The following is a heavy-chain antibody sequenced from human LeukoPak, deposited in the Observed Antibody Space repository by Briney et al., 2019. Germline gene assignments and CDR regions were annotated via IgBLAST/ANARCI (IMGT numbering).Heavy chain of an antibody. D-gene: IGHD2-2*01. CDR2: IYSGDNT. V-gene: IGHV3-53*01. J-gene: IGHJ3*02. Sequence: PGGSLRLSCAASGFTVSNNFLSWVRQTPGKGLEWVSVIYSGDNTYHADSVKGRFTISRDISKNTVYVQMNSLRVEDTAVYYCARLCSSNSCYAFDIWGQGTKVTVSS. CDR1: GFTVSNNF. CDR3: ARLCSSNSCYAFDI.